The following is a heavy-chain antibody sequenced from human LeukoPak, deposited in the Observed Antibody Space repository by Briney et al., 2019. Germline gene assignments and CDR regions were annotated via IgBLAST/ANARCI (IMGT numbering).Heavy chain of an antibody. CDR3: AREEWELLPPYYYYGMDV. V-gene: IGHV3-66*01. Sequence: PGGSLRLSCAASGFTVSSNYMSWVRQAPGKGLEWVSVIYSGGSTYHADSVKGRFTISRDNSKNTLYLQMNSLRAEDTAVYYCAREEWELLPPYYYYGMDVWGQGTTATVSS. CDR2: IYSGGST. CDR1: GFTVSSNY. D-gene: IGHD1-26*01. J-gene: IGHJ6*02.